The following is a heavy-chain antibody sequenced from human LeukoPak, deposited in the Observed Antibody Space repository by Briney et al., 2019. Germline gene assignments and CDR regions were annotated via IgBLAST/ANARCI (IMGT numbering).Heavy chain of an antibody. D-gene: IGHD6-6*01. CDR2: FDPEDGET. J-gene: IGHJ3*02. CDR1: GYTLTELS. V-gene: IGHV1-24*01. CDR3: ARGEYSSPRSAFDI. Sequence: GASVKVSCKVSGYTLTELSMHWVRQAPGKGLEWMGGFDPEDGETTYAQKFQGRVTMTRDMSTSTVYMELSSLRSEDTAVYSCARGEYSSPRSAFDIWGQGTMVTVSS.